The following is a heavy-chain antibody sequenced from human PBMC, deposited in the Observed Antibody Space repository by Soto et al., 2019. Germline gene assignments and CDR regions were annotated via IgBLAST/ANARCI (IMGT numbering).Heavy chain of an antibody. D-gene: IGHD2-15*01. CDR2: IDPSDSYT. V-gene: IGHV5-10-1*01. J-gene: IGHJ4*02. Sequence: PGESLKISCKGSGYSFTSYWISWVRQMPGKGLEWMGRIDPSDSYTNYSPSFQGHVTISADKSISTAYLQWSSLKASDTAMYYCARQEVAYCSGGSCQTNDYWGQGTLVTVSS. CDR3: ARQEVAYCSGGSCQTNDY. CDR1: GYSFTSYW.